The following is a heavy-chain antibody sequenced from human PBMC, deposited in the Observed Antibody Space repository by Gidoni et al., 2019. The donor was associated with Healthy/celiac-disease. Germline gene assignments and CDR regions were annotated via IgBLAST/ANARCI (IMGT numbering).Heavy chain of an antibody. CDR2: INHSGST. CDR1: GGSFSGYY. J-gene: IGHJ3*02. V-gene: IGHV4-34*01. CDR3: ASPRRGNSRFDI. Sequence: QVQLQQWGAGLLKPSETLSLTCAVYGGSFSGYYWSWIRQPPGKGLEWIGEINHSGSTNYNPSLKSRVTISVDTSKNQFSLKLSSVTAADTAVYYCASPRRGNSRFDIWGQGTMVTVSS. D-gene: IGHD2-21*02.